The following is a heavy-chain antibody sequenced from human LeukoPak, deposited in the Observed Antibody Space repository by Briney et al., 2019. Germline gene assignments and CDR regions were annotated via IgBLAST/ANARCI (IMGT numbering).Heavy chain of an antibody. D-gene: IGHD3-16*01. V-gene: IGHV3-9*01. CDR3: AKDTYDYVARAFDI. CDR1: GFTVSSNY. J-gene: IGHJ3*02. CDR2: ISWNSGSI. Sequence: PGGSLRLSCAASGFTVSSNYMSWVRQAPGKGLEWVSGISWNSGSIGYADSVKGRFTISRDNAKNSLYLQMNSLRAEDTALYYCAKDTYDYVARAFDIWGQGTMVTVSS.